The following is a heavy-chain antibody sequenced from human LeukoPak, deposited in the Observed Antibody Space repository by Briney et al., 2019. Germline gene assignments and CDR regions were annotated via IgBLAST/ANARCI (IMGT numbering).Heavy chain of an antibody. V-gene: IGHV3-48*03. Sequence: GGSLRLSCAASGFTFSSYEMNWVRQAPGKGLEWVSYISSSGRSINYADSVRGRFTISRDNGKNPLYLQMNSLRAEDTAVYYCVADLEYWGQGTLVTVSS. CDR3: VADLEY. D-gene: IGHD3-3*01. CDR1: GFTFSSYE. J-gene: IGHJ4*02. CDR2: ISSSGRSI.